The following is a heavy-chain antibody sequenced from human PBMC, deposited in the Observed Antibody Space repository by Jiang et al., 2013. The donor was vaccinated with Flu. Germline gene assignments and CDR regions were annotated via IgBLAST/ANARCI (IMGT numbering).Heavy chain of an antibody. CDR3: ARAQMATISGYFDY. J-gene: IGHJ4*02. CDR2: IDWDDDK. D-gene: IGHD5-24*01. Sequence: KPTQTLTLTCTFSGFSLSTSGMCVSWIRQPPGKALEWLARIDWDDDKYYSTSLKTRLTISKDTSKNQVVLTMTNMDPVDTATHYCARAQMATISGYFDYWGQGTLVTVSS. CDR1: GFSLSTSGMC. V-gene: IGHV2-70*11.